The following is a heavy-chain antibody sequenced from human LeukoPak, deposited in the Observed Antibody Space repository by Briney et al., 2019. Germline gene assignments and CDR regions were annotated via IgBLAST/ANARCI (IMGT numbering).Heavy chain of an antibody. D-gene: IGHD1-14*01. Sequence: ASVKVSCKASGYTFTSYYMHWARQAPGQGLEWMGIINPSGGSTSYAQKFQGRVTITADESTSTAYMELSSLRSEDTAVYYCGTGSSFTPATDYWGQGTLVTVSS. J-gene: IGHJ4*02. V-gene: IGHV1-46*01. CDR3: GTGSSFTPATDY. CDR1: GYTFTSYY. CDR2: INPSGGST.